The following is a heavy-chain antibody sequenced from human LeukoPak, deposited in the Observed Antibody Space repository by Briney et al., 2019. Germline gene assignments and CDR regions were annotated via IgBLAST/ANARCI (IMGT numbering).Heavy chain of an antibody. D-gene: IGHD3-10*01. V-gene: IGHV3-66*01. CDR1: GFTVSSNY. CDR2: IYSGGST. CDR3: ARSYYYGSGSPISFDY. Sequence: GGSLRLSCAASGFTVSSNYMSWVRQAPGKGLEWVSVIYSGGSTYYADSVKGRFTISRDNSKNTLYLQMNSLRAEDTAVYYCARSYYYGSGSPISFDYWGQGTLVTVSS. J-gene: IGHJ4*02.